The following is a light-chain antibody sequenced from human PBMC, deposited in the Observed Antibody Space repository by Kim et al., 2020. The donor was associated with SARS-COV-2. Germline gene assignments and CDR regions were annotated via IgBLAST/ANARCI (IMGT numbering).Light chain of an antibody. V-gene: IGKV3-15*01. CDR2: GAS. J-gene: IGKJ2*01. Sequence: SVSPGEGATLPCRASQSVSSNLAWYQQKPGQAPRLLIYGASTRATGIPARFGGSGSGTEFTLTISSLQSEDSAVYYCHQYNSWPRTFGQGTKLEI. CDR1: QSVSSN. CDR3: HQYNSWPRT.